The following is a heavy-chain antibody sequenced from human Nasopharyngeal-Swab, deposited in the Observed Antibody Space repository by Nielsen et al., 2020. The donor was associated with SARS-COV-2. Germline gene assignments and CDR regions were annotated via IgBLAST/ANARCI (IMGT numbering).Heavy chain of an antibody. CDR1: GFTFSSYS. Sequence: GESLKISCAASGFTFSSYSMNWVRQAPGKGLEWVSSISSSSSYIYYADSVKGRFTISRDNSEKTLYLQMDSLREDDTAMYYCATDIVDLVASTDFWGQGTRVTVSS. V-gene: IGHV3-21*01. CDR3: ATDIVDLVASTDF. CDR2: ISSSSSYI. D-gene: IGHD2-15*01. J-gene: IGHJ4*02.